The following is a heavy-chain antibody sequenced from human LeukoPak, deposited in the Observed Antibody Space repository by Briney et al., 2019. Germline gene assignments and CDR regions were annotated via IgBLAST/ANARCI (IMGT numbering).Heavy chain of an antibody. CDR2: ISSSSSYI. V-gene: IGHV3-21*01. CDR1: GFTFSSYS. Sequence: KTGGSLRLSCAASGFTFSSYSMNWVRQAPGKGLEWVSSISSSSSYIYYADSVKGRFTISRDNAKNSLYLQMNSLRAEDTAVYYCATLAWYYYDSSGYSDYWGQGTLVTVSS. J-gene: IGHJ4*02. D-gene: IGHD3-22*01. CDR3: ATLAWYYYDSSGYSDY.